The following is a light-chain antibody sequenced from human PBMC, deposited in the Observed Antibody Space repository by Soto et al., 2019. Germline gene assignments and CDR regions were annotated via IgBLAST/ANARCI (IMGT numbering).Light chain of an antibody. J-gene: IGLJ3*02. Sequence: QSVLTQPPSASGTPGQRVTISCSESRSNIGSNPVQWYLQLPGTAPKLLIYRNNERPSGVPDRFSGSKSGTSASLAISGLQSEDEAEYHCATWDDGLYGPVFGGGTKLTVL. CDR1: RSNIGSNP. CDR3: ATWDDGLYGPV. CDR2: RNN. V-gene: IGLV1-44*01.